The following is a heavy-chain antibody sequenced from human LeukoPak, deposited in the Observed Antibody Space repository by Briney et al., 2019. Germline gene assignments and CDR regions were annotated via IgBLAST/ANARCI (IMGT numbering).Heavy chain of an antibody. D-gene: IGHD1-26*01. J-gene: IGHJ4*02. Sequence: GGSLRLSCAASGFTFTSFTMTWVRQAPGKGLEWVSAVTGSGGRTFYADSVKGRFTISRDNSRNTLYLQMNSLRAEDTAIYYCANLVRRALGVDYWGQGTLVTVSS. CDR1: GFTFTSFT. V-gene: IGHV3-23*01. CDR3: ANLVRRALGVDY. CDR2: VTGSGGRT.